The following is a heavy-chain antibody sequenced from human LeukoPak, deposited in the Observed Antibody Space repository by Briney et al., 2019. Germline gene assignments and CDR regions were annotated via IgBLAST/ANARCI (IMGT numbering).Heavy chain of an antibody. J-gene: IGHJ4*02. CDR1: GFTFSSYE. Sequence: GGSLRLSCAASGFTFSSYEMNWVRQAPGKGLEWVSYIDSSGSNIHYADSVKGRFTISRDNAKNSLYLQMNSLRAEDTAVYYCARGRVVVVAATPWFDYWGQGTLVTVSS. CDR3: ARGRVVVVAATPWFDY. CDR2: IDSSGSNI. D-gene: IGHD2-15*01. V-gene: IGHV3-48*03.